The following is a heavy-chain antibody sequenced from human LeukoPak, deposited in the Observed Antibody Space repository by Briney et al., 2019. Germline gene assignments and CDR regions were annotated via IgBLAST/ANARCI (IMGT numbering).Heavy chain of an antibody. Sequence: GGSLRLSCPASGFTFKNYDMKWVRQAPGKGLEWVSSISSSSSYIYYADSVKGRFTISRDNAKNSLYLQMNSLRAEDTAVYYCARAYYYGSGSPRSGWFDPWGQGTLVSVSS. V-gene: IGHV3-21*01. CDR3: ARAYYYGSGSPRSGWFDP. J-gene: IGHJ5*02. CDR2: ISSSSSYI. CDR1: GFTFKNYD. D-gene: IGHD3-10*01.